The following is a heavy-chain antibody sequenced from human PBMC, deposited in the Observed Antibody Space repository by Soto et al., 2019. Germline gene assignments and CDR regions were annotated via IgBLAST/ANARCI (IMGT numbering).Heavy chain of an antibody. CDR1: GGSVSSGSYY. J-gene: IGHJ3*02. D-gene: IGHD1-26*01. V-gene: IGHV4-61*01. Sequence: SETLSLTCTVSGGSVSSGSYYWSWIRQPPGKGLGWIGYIYYSGSTNYNPSLKSRVTISVDTSKNQFSLKLSSVTAADTAVYYCARDRPYSGSYWDAFDIWGQGTMVTVSS. CDR2: IYYSGST. CDR3: ARDRPYSGSYWDAFDI.